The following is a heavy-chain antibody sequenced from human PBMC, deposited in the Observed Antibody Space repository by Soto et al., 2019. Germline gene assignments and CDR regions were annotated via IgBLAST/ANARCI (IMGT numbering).Heavy chain of an antibody. CDR2: VFWDDGE. J-gene: IGHJ4*02. Sequence: QITLRESGPSLVKPTETLTLTCTFSGFSLTTTGVGVGWIRQPPGKALEWLAVVFWDDGERYSPSLKSRVTIAKDTSKSQVVLTMTNMDPVDTATYYCTQIDGSGSWGWYFHSWGQGTLVTVSS. CDR3: TQIDGSGSWGWYFHS. CDR1: GFSLTTTGVG. D-gene: IGHD1-26*01. V-gene: IGHV2-5*02.